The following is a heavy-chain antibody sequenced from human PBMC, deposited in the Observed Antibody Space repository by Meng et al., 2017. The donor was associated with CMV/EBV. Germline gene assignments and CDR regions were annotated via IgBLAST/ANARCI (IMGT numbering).Heavy chain of an antibody. CDR2: ISYDGSNK. V-gene: IGHV3-30*04. CDR3: ARGSHYYYYGMDV. J-gene: IGHJ6*02. Sequence: GESLKISCAASGFTFSSYEMNWVRQAPGKGLEWVAVISYDGSNKYYADSVKGRFTISRDNSKNTLYLQMNSLRAEDTAVYYCARGSHYYYYGMDVWGQGTTVTVSS. CDR1: GFTFSSYE.